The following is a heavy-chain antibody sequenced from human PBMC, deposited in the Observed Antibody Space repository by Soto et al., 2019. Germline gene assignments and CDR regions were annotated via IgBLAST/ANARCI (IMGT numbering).Heavy chain of an antibody. CDR2: INAGNGNT. J-gene: IGHJ4*02. V-gene: IGHV1-3*01. Sequence: QVQLVQSGAEVKKPGASVKVSCKASGYTFTSYAMHWVRQAPGQRLEWMGWINAGNGNTKYSQKFQGRVTITRDTSASTAYTELSSLRSEDTAVYYCARIPVPLGYCSSTSCYAYFDYWGQGTLVTVSS. CDR3: ARIPVPLGYCSSTSCYAYFDY. D-gene: IGHD2-2*01. CDR1: GYTFTSYA.